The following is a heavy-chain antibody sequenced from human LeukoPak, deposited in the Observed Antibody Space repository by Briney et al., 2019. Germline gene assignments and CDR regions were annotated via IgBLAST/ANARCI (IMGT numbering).Heavy chain of an antibody. CDR1: GFTFSTYW. V-gene: IGHV3-20*04. Sequence: GGSLRLSCAASGFTFSTYWMSWVRQAPGKGLEWVSGINWNGGSTGYADSVKGRFTISRDNAKNSLYLQMNSLRAEDTALYYCARDPSPIGSSWGTYDYWGQGTLVTVSS. CDR3: ARDPSPIGSSWGTYDY. D-gene: IGHD6-13*01. CDR2: INWNGGST. J-gene: IGHJ4*02.